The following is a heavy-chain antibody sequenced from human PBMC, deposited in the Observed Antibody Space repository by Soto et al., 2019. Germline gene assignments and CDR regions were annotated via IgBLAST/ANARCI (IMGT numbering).Heavy chain of an antibody. J-gene: IGHJ4*02. D-gene: IGHD2-15*01. Sequence: PSATLSLTCTVSGGSISSYYWSWIRQPPGKGLEWIGYIYYSGSTNYNPSLKSRVTISVDTSKNQFSLKLSSVTAADTAVYYCARDGGYFDYWGQGTLVTVS. CDR3: ARDGGYFDY. CDR1: GGSISSYY. CDR2: IYYSGST. V-gene: IGHV4-59*01.